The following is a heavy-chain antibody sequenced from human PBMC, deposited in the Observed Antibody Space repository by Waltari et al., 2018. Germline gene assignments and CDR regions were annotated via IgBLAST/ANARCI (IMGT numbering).Heavy chain of an antibody. CDR1: GYSFIDYF. CDR3: APLPGGSGQTFDY. Sequence: VHLVQSGAEGKKPGATVKIACKASGYSFIDYFMHWVQQAPGKGLEWMGRIDPEDGEIVYAEKFQGRVTMTADTSGDTAYLELTGLTSGDTAVYYCAPLPGGSGQTFDYWGQGTLVTVSS. D-gene: IGHD6-25*01. CDR2: IDPEDGEI. J-gene: IGHJ4*02. V-gene: IGHV1-69-2*01.